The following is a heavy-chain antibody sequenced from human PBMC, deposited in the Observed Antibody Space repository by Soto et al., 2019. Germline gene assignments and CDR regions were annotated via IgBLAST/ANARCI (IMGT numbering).Heavy chain of an antibody. Sequence: GGSLRLSCAASGLTVSSSYMSCVRQAPGKGLQGVSVTYSAGSTYYANSVKGRFTISRDISTNMVYLQMSSLTDEDTAVHYCARAREPEYSSAISFDIWAQGALVTVSS. D-gene: IGHD5-18*01. CDR2: TYSAGST. CDR1: GLTVSSSY. J-gene: IGHJ4*02. V-gene: IGHV3-53*01. CDR3: ARAREPEYSSAISFDI.